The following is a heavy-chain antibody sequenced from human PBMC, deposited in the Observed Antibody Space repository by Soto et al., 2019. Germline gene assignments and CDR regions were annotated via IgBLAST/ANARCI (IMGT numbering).Heavy chain of an antibody. Sequence: EVQLLESGGGLVQPGGSLRLSCAASGFTFSSYAMSWVRQAPGKGLEWVSAISGSGGSTYYADSVKGRFTISRDNSKNTLYLQMNSLRAEDTAVYYCAKDGPYGSGWYHYFDYWGQGTLVTVSS. CDR3: AKDGPYGSGWYHYFDY. D-gene: IGHD6-19*01. CDR2: ISGSGGST. CDR1: GFTFSSYA. V-gene: IGHV3-23*01. J-gene: IGHJ4*02.